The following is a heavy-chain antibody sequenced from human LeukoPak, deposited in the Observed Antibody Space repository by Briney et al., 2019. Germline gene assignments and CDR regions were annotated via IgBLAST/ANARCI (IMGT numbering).Heavy chain of an antibody. V-gene: IGHV1-2*02. CDR2: INPNSGGT. CDR1: GYTLTGYY. J-gene: IGHJ4*02. Sequence: ASVKVSCKASGYTLTGYYMHWVRQAPGQGLEWMGWINPNSGGTNYAQKFQGRVTMTRDTSISTAYMELSRLRSDDTAVYYCARGNDDILTGFYSDYWGQGTLVTVSS. CDR3: ARGNDDILTGFYSDY. D-gene: IGHD3-9*01.